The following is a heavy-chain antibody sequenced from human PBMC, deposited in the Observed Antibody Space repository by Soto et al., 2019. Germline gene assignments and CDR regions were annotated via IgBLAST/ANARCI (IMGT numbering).Heavy chain of an antibody. J-gene: IGHJ6*02. CDR1: GYTFTGYY. V-gene: IGHV1-2*04. CDR2: INPNSGGT. D-gene: IGHD5-18*01. Sequence: ASVKVSCKASGYTFTGYYMHWVRQAPGQGLEWMGWINPNSGGTNYAQKFQGWVTMTRDTSISTAYMELSRLRSDDTAVYYCARDRYSYGYYYYYYGMDVWGQGTXVTVSS. CDR3: ARDRYSYGYYYYYYGMDV.